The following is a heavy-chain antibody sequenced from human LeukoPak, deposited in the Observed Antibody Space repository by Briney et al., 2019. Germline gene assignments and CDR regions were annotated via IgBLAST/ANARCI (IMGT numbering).Heavy chain of an antibody. CDR3: ARDSRKDGTGALDF. V-gene: IGHV3-30-3*01. J-gene: IGHJ3*01. CDR1: GFTFDDYA. CDR2: ISYDGNNE. D-gene: IGHD1-1*01. Sequence: GGSLRLSCAASGFTFDDYAMHWVRQAPGKGLEWVAVISYDGNNEYYSASVKGRFTISRDNSKNTVYVQMNSLRAEDTAVYYCARDSRKDGTGALDFWGQGTMVTVSS.